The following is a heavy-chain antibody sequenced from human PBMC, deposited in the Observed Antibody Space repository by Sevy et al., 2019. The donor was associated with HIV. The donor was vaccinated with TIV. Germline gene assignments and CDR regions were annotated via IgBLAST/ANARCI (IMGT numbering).Heavy chain of an antibody. CDR2: MNPNSGNT. J-gene: IGHJ6*02. CDR3: ARGASPADYYYGMDV. V-gene: IGHV1-8*01. CDR1: GYTFTSYD. Sequence: ASVKVSCKASGYTFTSYDINWVRQATGQGLEWVGWMNPNSGNTGYAQKFQGRVTMTRNTSISTAYMELSSLRSEDTAVYYCARGASPADYYYGMDVWGQGTTVTVSS.